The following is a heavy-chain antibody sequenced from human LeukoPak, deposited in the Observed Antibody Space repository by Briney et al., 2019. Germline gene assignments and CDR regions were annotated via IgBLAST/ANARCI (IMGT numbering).Heavy chain of an antibody. J-gene: IGHJ6*03. CDR3: AKGPRSITMFRGGYHMDV. D-gene: IGHD3-10*01. CDR1: GLTFSSYG. Sequence: GGSLRLSCAVSGLTFSSYGMHWVRQAPGKGLEWVALIRYEGSNKYYADSVKGRLTISRDNSKNTLYLQMNSLRAEDTAVYYCAKGPRSITMFRGGYHMDVWGKGTTVTISS. V-gene: IGHV3-30*02. CDR2: IRYEGSNK.